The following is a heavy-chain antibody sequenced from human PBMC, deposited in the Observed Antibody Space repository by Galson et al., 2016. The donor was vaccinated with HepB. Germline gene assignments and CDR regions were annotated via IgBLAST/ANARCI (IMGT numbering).Heavy chain of an antibody. CDR3: GRDPSDGKVTPGH. D-gene: IGHD2-21*02. CDR1: GFAFSDYY. V-gene: IGHV3-11*05. J-gene: IGHJ4*02. Sequence: SLRLSCAASGFAFSDYYMSWIRQAPGKGLEWLSYVGSSNSHTSHAWSVKGRFTISRDNAKNSLYLQMNSLKTEDTAMYYCGRDPSDGKVTPGHWGQGTLVAVSS. CDR2: VGSSNSHT.